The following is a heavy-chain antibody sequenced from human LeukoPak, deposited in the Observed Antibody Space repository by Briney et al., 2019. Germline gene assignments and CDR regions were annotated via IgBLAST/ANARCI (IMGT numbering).Heavy chain of an antibody. V-gene: IGHV3-13*05. CDR2: IGTAGDP. CDR1: GFTFSSYD. J-gene: IGHJ3*02. CDR3: ARVHCSSTSCYGGYSYGEDAFDI. D-gene: IGHD2-2*01. Sequence: GGSLRLSCAASGFTFSSYDMHWVRQATGKGLEWVSAIGTAGDPYYPGSVKGRFTIPRENAKNSLYLQMNSLRAGDTAVYYCARVHCSSTSCYGGYSYGEDAFDIWGQGTMVTVSS.